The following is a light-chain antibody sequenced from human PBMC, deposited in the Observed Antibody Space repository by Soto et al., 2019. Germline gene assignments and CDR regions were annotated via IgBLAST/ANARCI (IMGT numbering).Light chain of an antibody. V-gene: IGLV1-47*01. CDR3: VTWNDSLTGRV. CDR1: GSNIGRNY. CDR2: RNN. J-gene: IGLJ1*01. Sequence: QSVLTRPPSASGTPGQRVTISCSGGGSNIGRNYVYWYQQFPGTAPKIVIYRNNQRPSGVPDRFSGSKSDTSASLAISGLRSEDEAHHYCVTWNDSLTGRVFGTGTKVTV.